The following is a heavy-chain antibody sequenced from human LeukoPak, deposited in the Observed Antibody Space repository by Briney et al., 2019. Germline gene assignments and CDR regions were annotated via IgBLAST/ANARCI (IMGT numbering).Heavy chain of an antibody. V-gene: IGHV3-66*01. CDR3: AREAATGTFDY. D-gene: IGHD1-1*01. CDR1: GVTVNTNY. J-gene: IGHJ4*02. Sequence: GGSLRLSCASSGVTVNTNYMRWVRQAPGRGLEWVSVIYSGGSTYYADSVRGRFTISRDNSKNTLYLQMNSLRAEDTAVYYCAREAATGTFDYWGQGTLVTVSS. CDR2: IYSGGST.